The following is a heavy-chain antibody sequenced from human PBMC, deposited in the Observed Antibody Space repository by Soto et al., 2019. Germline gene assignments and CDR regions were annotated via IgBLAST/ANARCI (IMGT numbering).Heavy chain of an antibody. CDR3: VRGGYMHACDI. Sequence: EVQLVESGGSLVQPGGSLRLSCAASGFTFTSYWMYWVRQAPGKGLEWVSHMNNDGSYIIYAESVKGRFTFSRDNAKNTLYLQMNSLRAEDTAVYYCVRGGYMHACDIWGQGTMVTVSS. D-gene: IGHD6-13*01. CDR2: MNNDGSYI. J-gene: IGHJ3*02. CDR1: GFTFTSYW. V-gene: IGHV3-74*01.